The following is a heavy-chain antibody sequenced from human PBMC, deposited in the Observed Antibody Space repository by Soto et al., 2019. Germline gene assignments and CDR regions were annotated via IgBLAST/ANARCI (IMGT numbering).Heavy chain of an antibody. CDR3: ARGGAARHLDS. D-gene: IGHD6-6*01. CDR2: VSANNGFT. CDR1: GYTFTNFA. V-gene: IGHV1-18*01. J-gene: IGHJ5*01. Sequence: QVSLVQSGGELRRPGASVNVSCRTSGYTFTNFALSWVRQAPGQGLEWIGFVSANNGFTHFAQKFQGRVSVKTDTSPSTVYVELRSPSSDDTALYYFARGGAARHLDSLGQGTPVTVSS.